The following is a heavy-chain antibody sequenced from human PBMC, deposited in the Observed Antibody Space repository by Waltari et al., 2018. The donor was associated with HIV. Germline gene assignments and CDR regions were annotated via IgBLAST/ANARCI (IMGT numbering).Heavy chain of an antibody. CDR1: GFTFGSYW. J-gene: IGHJ4*02. CDR3: ARQRIIGPAATGLDY. D-gene: IGHD2-2*01. CDR2: IKNDATMT. V-gene: IGHV3-74*01. Sequence: EVQLVESGGGLVQPGGSLRLSCAASGFTFGSYWMPWVRPAPGKGLVWVSRIKNDATMTNYADSVKGRFTISRDNAKNTLYLQMNSLRVEDTAVYYCARQRIIGPAATGLDYWGQGILVTVSS.